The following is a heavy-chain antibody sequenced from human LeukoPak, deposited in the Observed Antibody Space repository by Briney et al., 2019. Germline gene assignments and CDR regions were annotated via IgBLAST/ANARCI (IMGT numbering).Heavy chain of an antibody. V-gene: IGHV4-39*01. Sequence: PSETLSLTCTVSGDSVSRSSYYWGWIRQPPGKGLEWIGSIYYSGSTYHNPSLKSRVTISVDTSKNQFSLKMRSVTAADTAVYYCASRSLFYDSSVYYWWGQGTLVTVSS. CDR2: IYYSGST. D-gene: IGHD3-22*01. J-gene: IGHJ4*02. CDR3: ASRSLFYDSSVYYW. CDR1: GDSVSRSSYY.